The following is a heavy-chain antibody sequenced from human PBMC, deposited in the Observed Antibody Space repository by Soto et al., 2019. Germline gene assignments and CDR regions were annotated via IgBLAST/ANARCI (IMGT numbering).Heavy chain of an antibody. V-gene: IGHV1-18*01. D-gene: IGHD2-8*01. CDR3: AREYCTNGVCYGGAFYYGMDV. CDR2: ISAYNGNT. Sequence: ASVKVSCKASGYTFTSYGISWVRQAPGQGLEWMGWISAYNGNTNYAQKFQGRVTITADESTSTAYMELSSLRSEDTAVYYCAREYCTNGVCYGGAFYYGMDVWGQGTTVTVSS. J-gene: IGHJ6*02. CDR1: GYTFTSYG.